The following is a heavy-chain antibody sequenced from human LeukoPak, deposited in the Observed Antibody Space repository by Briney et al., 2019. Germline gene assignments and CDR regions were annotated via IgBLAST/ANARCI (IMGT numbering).Heavy chain of an antibody. CDR2: IRSKAYGGTT. V-gene: IGHV3-49*04. D-gene: IGHD3-22*01. Sequence: GGSLRLSCTASGFTFGDYAMSWVRQAPGKGREWVGLIRSKAYGGTTEYAASVKGRFTSSRDDSKSIAYLQMNSLKTEDTAVYYCTRPGGTYYYDSSAPGGDYWGQGTLVTVSS. CDR1: GFTFGDYA. J-gene: IGHJ4*02. CDR3: TRPGGTYYYDSSAPGGDY.